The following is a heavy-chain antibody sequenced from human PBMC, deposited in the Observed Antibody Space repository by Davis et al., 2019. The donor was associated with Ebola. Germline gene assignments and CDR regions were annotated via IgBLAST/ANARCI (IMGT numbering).Heavy chain of an antibody. V-gene: IGHV5-51*01. D-gene: IGHD1-26*01. CDR3: ARQGGGSGRFTSFDY. J-gene: IGHJ4*02. Sequence: KVSRKASGYSFTSYWIVRVRQMPGKGLECMGIIFPGDSDTRSGPSFQGQVTISADKSISTAYLQWSSLKASDTAMYYCARQGGGSGRFTSFDYWGQGTLVTVSS. CDR1: GYSFTSYW. CDR2: IFPGDSDT.